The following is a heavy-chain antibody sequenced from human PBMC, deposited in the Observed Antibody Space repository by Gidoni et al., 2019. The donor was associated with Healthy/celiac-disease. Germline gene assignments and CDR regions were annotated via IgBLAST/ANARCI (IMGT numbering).Heavy chain of an antibody. CDR2: ISAYNGNT. V-gene: IGHV1-18*04. CDR3: ARSLWFGELKGPNWFDP. Sequence: QPVQSGAELPTPGAPVKASSKASGYTFTSYGTRWVRQAPGQGLEWMGWISAYNGNTNYAQKLQGRVTMTTDTSTSTAYMELRSLRSDDTAVYYCARSLWFGELKGPNWFDPWGQGTLVTVSS. J-gene: IGHJ5*02. CDR1: GYTFTSYG. D-gene: IGHD3-10*01.